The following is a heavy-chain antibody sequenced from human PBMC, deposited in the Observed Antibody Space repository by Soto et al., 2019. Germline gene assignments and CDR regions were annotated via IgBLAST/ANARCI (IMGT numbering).Heavy chain of an antibody. Sequence: EVQLVESGGGLVQPGGSLRLSCSASGFTFSSYAMHWVRQAPGKGLEYVSAISSNGGSTYYADSVKGRFTISRDNSKNTLYLQMSSLRAEDTAVYYCVEGGRRYIVVVPAAIGLFDYWGQGTLVTVSS. CDR1: GFTFSSYA. CDR2: ISSNGGST. V-gene: IGHV3-64D*08. J-gene: IGHJ4*02. D-gene: IGHD2-2*01. CDR3: VEGGRRYIVVVPAAIGLFDY.